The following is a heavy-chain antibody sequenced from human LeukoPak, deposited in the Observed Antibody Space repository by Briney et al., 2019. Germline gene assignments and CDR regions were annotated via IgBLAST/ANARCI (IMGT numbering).Heavy chain of an antibody. V-gene: IGHV1-46*01. CDR3: ARGDDHDYGDLYFDY. J-gene: IGHJ4*02. CDR1: GYTFTSYY. CDR2: INPSGGST. Sequence: GASVKVSCKASGYTFTSYYMHWVRQAPGQGLEWMGIINPSGGSTSYAQKFQGRVTMTRDMSTSTVYMELSSLRSEDTAVYYCARGDDHDYGDLYFDYWGQGTLVTVSS. D-gene: IGHD4-17*01.